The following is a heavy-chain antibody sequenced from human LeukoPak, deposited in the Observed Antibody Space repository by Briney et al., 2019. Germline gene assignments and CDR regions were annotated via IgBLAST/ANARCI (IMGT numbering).Heavy chain of an antibody. V-gene: IGHV3-30*18. CDR2: ISYDGSNK. CDR1: GFTFSSYG. J-gene: IGHJ6*03. D-gene: IGHD1-26*01. Sequence: GGSLRLSCAASGFTFSSYGMHWVRQAPGKGLEWVADISYDGSNKYYADSVKDRFTLSRDNSKSTLYLQMNSLRAEDTAMYYCVKWELDHYHYYMDVWGKGTTVSVSS. CDR3: VKWELDHYHYYMDV.